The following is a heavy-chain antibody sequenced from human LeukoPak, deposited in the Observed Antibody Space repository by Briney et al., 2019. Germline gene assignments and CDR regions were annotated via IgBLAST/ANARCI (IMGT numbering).Heavy chain of an antibody. CDR3: AKVEKLRYFDWLAAYYFDY. Sequence: HTGGSLRFSCAASGFTFSGYAMSWVRQAPGKGLEWVSAISGSGGSTYYADSVKGRFTISRDNSKNTLYLQMNSLRAEDTAVYYCAKVEKLRYFDWLAAYYFDYWGQGTLVTVSS. J-gene: IGHJ4*02. CDR1: GFTFSGYA. CDR2: ISGSGGST. D-gene: IGHD3-9*01. V-gene: IGHV3-23*01.